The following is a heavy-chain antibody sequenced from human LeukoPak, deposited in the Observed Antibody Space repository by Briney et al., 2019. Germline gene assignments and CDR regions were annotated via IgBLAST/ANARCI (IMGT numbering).Heavy chain of an antibody. J-gene: IGHJ5*02. V-gene: IGHV1-69*13. D-gene: IGHD3-10*01. CDR1: GGTFSSYV. Sequence: GASVKVSCKASGGTFSSYVISWVRQAPGQGLEWMGGIIPIFGTAKYAQKFQGRVTITADESTRTTYMELSSLRSEDTAVYYCARDSLWFGARGRGNWFDPWGQGTLVTVSS. CDR2: IIPIFGTA. CDR3: ARDSLWFGARGRGNWFDP.